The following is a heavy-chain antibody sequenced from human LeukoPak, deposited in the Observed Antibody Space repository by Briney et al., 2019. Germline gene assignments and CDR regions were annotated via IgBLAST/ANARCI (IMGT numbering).Heavy chain of an antibody. D-gene: IGHD2-15*01. CDR3: SKGMGSSLVASAYDY. CDR2: IRYDGSNK. CDR1: GFTFSSYG. V-gene: IGHV3-30*02. Sequence: GGSLRLSCAASGFTFSSYGMHWVRQAPGKGLEWVAFIRYDGSNKYYADSVKGRFTISRDNSKNTLYVQMNSLRPEDTAVYYCSKGMGSSLVASAYDYWGQGTLVTVSS. J-gene: IGHJ4*02.